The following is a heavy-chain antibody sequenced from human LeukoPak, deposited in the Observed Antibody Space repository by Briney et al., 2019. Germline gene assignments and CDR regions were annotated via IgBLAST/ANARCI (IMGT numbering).Heavy chain of an antibody. CDR1: GFTFSSYA. J-gene: IGHJ4*02. CDR3: ARELELRKGGGDY. D-gene: IGHD1-7*01. V-gene: IGHV3-21*01. CDR2: ISSSSSYI. Sequence: GGSLRLSCAASGFTFSSYAMTWVRQAPGKGPEWVSSISSSSSYIYYADSVKGRFTISRDNAKNSLYLQMNSLRAEDTAVYYCARELELRKGGGDYWGQGTLVTVSS.